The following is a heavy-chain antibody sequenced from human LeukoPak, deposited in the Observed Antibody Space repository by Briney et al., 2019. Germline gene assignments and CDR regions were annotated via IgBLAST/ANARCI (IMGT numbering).Heavy chain of an antibody. CDR3: ARGGSYLSAFDI. V-gene: IGHV3-53*01. J-gene: IGHJ3*02. Sequence: GGSLRLSCAASGFTFSDNAIHWVRQAPGKGLEWVSIIYSGGSTFYADSVKGRFTISRDNSKNTLYLQMNSLRAEDTAVYYCARGGSYLSAFDIWGQGTMVTVSS. CDR1: GFTFSDNA. D-gene: IGHD1-26*01. CDR2: IYSGGST.